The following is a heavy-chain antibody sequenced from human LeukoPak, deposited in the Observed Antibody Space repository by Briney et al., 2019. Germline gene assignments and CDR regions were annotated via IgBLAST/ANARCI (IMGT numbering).Heavy chain of an antibody. Sequence: GASVKVSCKASGGTFSSYTISWVRQAPGQGLEWMGWISAYNGNTNYAQKLQGRVTMTTDTSTSTAYMELSRLRSDDTAVYYCAETTVTPYNWFDPWGQGTLVTVSS. V-gene: IGHV1-18*01. CDR3: AETTVTPYNWFDP. J-gene: IGHJ5*02. D-gene: IGHD4-17*01. CDR1: GGTFSSYT. CDR2: ISAYNGNT.